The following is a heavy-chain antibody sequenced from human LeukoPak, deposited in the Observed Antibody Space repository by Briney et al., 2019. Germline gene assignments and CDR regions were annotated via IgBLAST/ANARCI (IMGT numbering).Heavy chain of an antibody. CDR3: ASGRSPTLGYFDL. CDR2: IGTAGDT. Sequence: GGSLRLSCAASGFTFSSYDMHWVRQPTGGGLEWVSGIGTAGDTYYLGSVKGRFTTSRENAQNSLYLQMNSLRAGDTAVYYCASGRSPTLGYFDLWGRGTLVTVSS. J-gene: IGHJ2*01. CDR1: GFTFSSYD. V-gene: IGHV3-13*01. D-gene: IGHD1-26*01.